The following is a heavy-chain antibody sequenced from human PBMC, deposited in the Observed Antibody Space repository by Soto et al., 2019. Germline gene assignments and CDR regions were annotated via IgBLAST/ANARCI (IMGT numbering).Heavy chain of an antibody. Sequence: PGGSLRLSCTASGFTFGDYAMSWVRQAPGKGLEWVGFIRSKAYGGTTEYAASVKGRFTISRDDSKSIAYLQMNSLKTEDTAVYYCTMDPFSLPYEKGVDYWGQGTLVTVSS. CDR1: GFTFGDYA. J-gene: IGHJ4*02. CDR3: TMDPFSLPYEKGVDY. V-gene: IGHV3-49*04. D-gene: IGHD3-16*02. CDR2: IRSKAYGGTT.